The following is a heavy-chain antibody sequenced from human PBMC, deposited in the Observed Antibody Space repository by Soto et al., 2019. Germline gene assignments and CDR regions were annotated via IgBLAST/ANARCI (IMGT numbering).Heavy chain of an antibody. V-gene: IGHV3-23*01. CDR1: GFTFSSYA. CDR2: ISSDGIST. J-gene: IGHJ4*02. D-gene: IGHD3-22*01. Sequence: PGGSLRLSCAISGFTFSSYAMSWVRQAPGRGLEWVSGISSDGISTYYADSVKGRFTVSRDNSKTTLYLQMNSLRAEDTAVYYCAKHDLSYYDSGCYFPAYWGQGTLVT. CDR3: AKHDLSYYDSGCYFPAY.